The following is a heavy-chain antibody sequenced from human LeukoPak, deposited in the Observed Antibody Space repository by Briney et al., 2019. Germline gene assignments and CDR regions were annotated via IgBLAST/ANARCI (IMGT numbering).Heavy chain of an antibody. D-gene: IGHD2-15*01. V-gene: IGHV1-46*01. Sequence: ASVKVSCKASGYTFTSYYMHWVRQAPGQGLEWMGIINPSGGSTSYAQKFQGRVTMTRDTSTSTVYMELSSLRSEDTAVYCCARSGYCSGGSCHTFDYWGQGTLVTVSS. CDR3: ARSGYCSGGSCHTFDY. J-gene: IGHJ4*02. CDR2: INPSGGST. CDR1: GYTFTSYY.